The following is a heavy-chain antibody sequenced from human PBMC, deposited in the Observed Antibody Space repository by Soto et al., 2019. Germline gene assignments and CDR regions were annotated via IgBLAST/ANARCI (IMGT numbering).Heavy chain of an antibody. CDR1: DVSFMGYY. CDR3: ARDKITGPFDN. CDR2: INHSGST. J-gene: IGHJ4*02. D-gene: IGHD2-8*02. Sequence: SETLSHPRAVYDVSFMGYYCTRIRQPPGTGLEWIGEINHSGSTNYNPSLKSRVTISVDTSKTQFSLKLTSVTAADTAVYYCARDKITGPFDNWGQGTRVTV. V-gene: IGHV4-34*01.